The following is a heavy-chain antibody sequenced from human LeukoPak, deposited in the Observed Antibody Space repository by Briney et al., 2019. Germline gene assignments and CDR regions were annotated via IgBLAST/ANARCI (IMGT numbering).Heavy chain of an antibody. CDR2: ITSSATTI. CDR1: GFTFSDYS. J-gene: IGHJ4*02. CDR3: ARGLYCSGGSCYPGHFDY. Sequence: GGSLRLSCAASGFTFSDYSLNWVRQAPGKGLEWVSHITSSATTIYYADSVKGRFTISRDNSKNTLYLQMNSLRAEDTAVYYCARGLYCSGGSCYPGHFDYWGQGTLVTVSS. D-gene: IGHD2-15*01. V-gene: IGHV3-48*01.